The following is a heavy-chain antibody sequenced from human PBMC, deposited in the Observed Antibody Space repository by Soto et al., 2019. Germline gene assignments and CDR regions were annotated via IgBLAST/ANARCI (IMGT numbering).Heavy chain of an antibody. CDR1: GFTFTKAY. V-gene: IGHV3-15*01. D-gene: IGHD1-26*01. J-gene: IGHJ4*02. Sequence: EVQLVESGGGLVEPGGSIRLSCVASGFTFTKAYMTWVRQDPGKGLEWVGRIKGSHAGATTDYATSVKGRFTISRDDSKNTLYLQMNSLKTEDTSVYYCATEGGYPGSNFYGAYWGQGTLVTVSS. CDR2: IKGSHAGATT. CDR3: ATEGGYPGSNFYGAY.